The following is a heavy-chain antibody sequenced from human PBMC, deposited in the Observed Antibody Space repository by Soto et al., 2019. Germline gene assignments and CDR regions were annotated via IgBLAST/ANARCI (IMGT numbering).Heavy chain of an antibody. CDR3: ARDPAP. CDR1: GGSITRGGYY. CDR2: IYNSGTT. J-gene: IGHJ5*02. Sequence: QVQLQESGPGLVKPSETLSLTCTVSGGSITRGGYYWSWIRQHPGKGLEWIGYIYNSGTTYYNPSLKSRVTISVDTSQNQFSLKLTSVTAADTAVYSCARDPAPWGQGTLVTVSS. V-gene: IGHV4-31*03.